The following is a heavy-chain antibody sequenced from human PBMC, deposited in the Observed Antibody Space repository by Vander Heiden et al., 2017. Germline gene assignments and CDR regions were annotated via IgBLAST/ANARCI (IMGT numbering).Heavy chain of an antibody. Sequence: EVQLLESGGGLVQPGGSLRLSCAASGFTFSSYAMSWVRQAPGKGLEWVSAISGSGGSTYYADSVKGRFTISRDNSKNTLYLQMNSLRAEDTAVYYCAKGGLYSSSGSYWYFDLWGRGTLVTVSS. D-gene: IGHD6-6*01. CDR3: AKGGLYSSSGSYWYFDL. CDR2: ISGSGGST. V-gene: IGHV3-23*01. CDR1: GFTFSSYA. J-gene: IGHJ2*01.